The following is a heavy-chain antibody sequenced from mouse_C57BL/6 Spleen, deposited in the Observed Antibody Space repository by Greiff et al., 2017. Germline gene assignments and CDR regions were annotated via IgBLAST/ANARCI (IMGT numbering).Heavy chain of an antibody. CDR3: ARHAGVPGISLFAY. Sequence: EVHLVESGGDLAKPGGSLKLSCAASGFTFSSYGMSWVRQTPDKRLEWVATISSGGSYTYYPDSVKGRFPISRDNAKNTLYLQVSSLKSEDTAMYYCARHAGVPGISLFAYWGQGTLVTVSA. V-gene: IGHV5-6*01. D-gene: IGHD4-1*01. CDR1: GFTFSSYG. J-gene: IGHJ3*01. CDR2: ISSGGSYT.